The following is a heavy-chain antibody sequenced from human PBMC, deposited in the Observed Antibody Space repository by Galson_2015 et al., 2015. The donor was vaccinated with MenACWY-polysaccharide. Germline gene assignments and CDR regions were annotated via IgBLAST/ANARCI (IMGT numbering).Heavy chain of an antibody. CDR1: GYTFSSYD. D-gene: IGHD3-22*01. CDR2: MNPNSGNT. V-gene: IGHV1-8*01. Sequence: SVKVSCKASGYTFSSYDINWVRQTTGQGLEWMGWMNPNSGNTGYAQKFQGRVTMTRNTSISIAYMELSSLRSEDTAVYYCARGGKYYYDSSGYLNWFDPWGQGTLVTVTS. CDR3: ARGGKYYYDSSGYLNWFDP. J-gene: IGHJ5*02.